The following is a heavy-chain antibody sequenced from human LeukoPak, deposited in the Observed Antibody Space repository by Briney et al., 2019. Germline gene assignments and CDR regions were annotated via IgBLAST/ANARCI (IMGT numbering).Heavy chain of an antibody. CDR2: ISGSGGST. Sequence: GGSLRLSCAASGFTFSSYAMSWVRQAPGRGLEWVSAISGSGGSTYYADSVKGRFTISRDNSKNTLYLQMNSLRAEDTAVYYCAYRKLYSSSWMGAFDIWGQGTMVTVSS. CDR3: AYRKLYSSSWMGAFDI. J-gene: IGHJ3*02. CDR1: GFTFSSYA. V-gene: IGHV3-23*01. D-gene: IGHD6-13*01.